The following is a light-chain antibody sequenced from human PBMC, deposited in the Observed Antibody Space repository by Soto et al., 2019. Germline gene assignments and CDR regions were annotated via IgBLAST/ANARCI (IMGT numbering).Light chain of an antibody. CDR1: SSDVGGYDY. V-gene: IGLV2-14*03. Sequence: QSALTQPASVSGSPGQSITISCTGTSSDVGGYDYVSWYQQHPGKAPKLMIYDVSNRPSGVSNRFSGSKSGNTASLTISWLQAEDEADYYCSSYTTSNTFVFGTGPKLTVL. CDR2: DVS. J-gene: IGLJ1*01. CDR3: SSYTTSNTFV.